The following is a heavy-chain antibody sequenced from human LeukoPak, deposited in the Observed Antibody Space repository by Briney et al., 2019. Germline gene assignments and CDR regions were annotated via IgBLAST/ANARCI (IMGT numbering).Heavy chain of an antibody. J-gene: IGHJ6*03. CDR3: ARSPNWANYYYMDV. Sequence: GASVKVSCKASGGTFSSYAISWVRQAPGQGLEWMGRIIPIFGTANYAQKFQGRVTITTDESTSTAYMELSSLRSEDTAVYYCARSPNWANYYYMDVWGKGTTVTVSS. D-gene: IGHD7-27*01. CDR1: GGTFSSYA. CDR2: IIPIFGTA. V-gene: IGHV1-69*05.